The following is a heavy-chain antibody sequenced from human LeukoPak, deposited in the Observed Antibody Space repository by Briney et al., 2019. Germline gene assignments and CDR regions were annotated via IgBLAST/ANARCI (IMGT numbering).Heavy chain of an antibody. Sequence: SETLTLTCTVSGGSISSHYWSWIRQPPGKGLEWVGYIYYSGTTNYNPSLKSRVTISVDTSKNQFSLKLSSVTAADTAVYYCARGVYIAAAQYGYWGQGTLVTVSS. J-gene: IGHJ4*02. D-gene: IGHD6-13*01. CDR2: IYYSGTT. CDR1: GGSISSHY. V-gene: IGHV4-59*11. CDR3: ARGVYIAAAQYGY.